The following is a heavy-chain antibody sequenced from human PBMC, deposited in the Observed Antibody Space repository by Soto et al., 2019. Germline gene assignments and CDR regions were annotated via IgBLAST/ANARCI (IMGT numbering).Heavy chain of an antibody. CDR3: ARGSRMKIPAASGRDYYYHGLDV. J-gene: IGHJ6*02. CDR1: GGSFRGYY. D-gene: IGHD6-25*01. V-gene: IGHV4-34*01. CDR2: INHRGST. Sequence: QVQLQQWGAGLLKPSETLSLTCAVYGGSFRGYYWSWIRQPPGKGLEWIGEINHRGSTNYNPSVKRRVTISVDTSKTQFSLKLKSATAADAAVYYCARGSRMKIPAASGRDYYYHGLDVWGQGTAVTVSS.